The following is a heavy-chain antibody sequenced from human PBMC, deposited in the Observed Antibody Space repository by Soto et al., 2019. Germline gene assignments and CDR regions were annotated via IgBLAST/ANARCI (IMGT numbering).Heavy chain of an antibody. CDR3: VSSRWQQLPSC. Sequence: EVQLVESGGGLVQPGGSLRLSCSASGFTFSSYAMHWVRQAPGKGLEYVSAISSNGGSTYYADSVKSRFTISRDNSKNTLYLQMSSLRAEDTAVYYCVSSRWQQLPSCWGQGTLVTVSS. CDR2: ISSNGGST. J-gene: IGHJ4*02. CDR1: GFTFSSYA. V-gene: IGHV3-64D*06. D-gene: IGHD6-13*01.